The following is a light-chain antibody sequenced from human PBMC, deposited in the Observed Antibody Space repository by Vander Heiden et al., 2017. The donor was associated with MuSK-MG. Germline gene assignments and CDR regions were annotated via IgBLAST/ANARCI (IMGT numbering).Light chain of an antibody. CDR2: DAS. Sequence: EILMTQSPATLSVSPGDRATLSCRASQSVSSNLAWYQQRPGQAPRLLIYDASTRASGIPARFSGSGYGTDFTLTISSLQSEDFAVYYCLQYNNWPPWAFGQGTKVEIK. V-gene: IGKV3-15*01. CDR3: LQYNNWPPWA. CDR1: QSVSSN. J-gene: IGKJ1*01.